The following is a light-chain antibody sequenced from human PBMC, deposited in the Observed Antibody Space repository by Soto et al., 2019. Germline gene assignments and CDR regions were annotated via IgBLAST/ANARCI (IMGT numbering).Light chain of an antibody. V-gene: IGLV1-40*01. Sequence: QSVLTQPPSVSGAPGQRVIIACSGSSSNIGAGYDVHWYQQLPGTAPKLLLYDNNNRPSGVPDRFSGSKSGTSASLAITGLQGGDEADYYCQSYDSSLSGAVFGGGTQLTVL. CDR2: DNN. J-gene: IGLJ7*01. CDR3: QSYDSSLSGAV. CDR1: SSNIGAGYD.